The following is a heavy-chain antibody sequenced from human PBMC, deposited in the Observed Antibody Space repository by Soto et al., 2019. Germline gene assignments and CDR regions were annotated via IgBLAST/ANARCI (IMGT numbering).Heavy chain of an antibody. CDR1: GFTFSSYG. J-gene: IGHJ3*02. V-gene: IGHV3-30*18. CDR2: ISYDGSNK. CDR3: AKVFGDSDAFDI. Sequence: QVQLVESGGGVVQPGRSLRLSCAASGFTFSSYGMHWVRQAPGKGLEWVAVISYDGSNKYYADSVKGRFTISRDNSKNTLYLQMNSLRAEDTAVYYCAKVFGDSDAFDIWGQGTMVTVSS. D-gene: IGHD4-17*01.